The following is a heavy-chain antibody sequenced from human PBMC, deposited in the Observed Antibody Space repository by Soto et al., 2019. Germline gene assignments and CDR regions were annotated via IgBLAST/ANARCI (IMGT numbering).Heavy chain of an antibody. CDR3: ASYYYYYYMDV. CDR1: GFAFSNNW. Sequence: EVQLVESGGGLVQPGGSLRLSCAASGFAFSNNWMHWVRQAPGKGLEWVSRIKSDGSSTNYADSVKGRFTISRDNAKNTLYLQMTVLGADDTAIYYCASYYYYYYMDVWGKGTTVTVSS. CDR2: IKSDGSST. J-gene: IGHJ6*03. V-gene: IGHV3-74*01.